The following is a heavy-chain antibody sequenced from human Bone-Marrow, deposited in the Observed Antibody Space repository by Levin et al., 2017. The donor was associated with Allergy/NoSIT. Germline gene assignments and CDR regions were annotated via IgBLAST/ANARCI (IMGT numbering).Heavy chain of an antibody. CDR2: IFNSGNT. Sequence: SQTLSLTCSVSGGSVSSYYWSWIRQPPGKGLEYIACIFNSGNTNYSPSLKSRVTISVDTSKNQFSLKLSSVTASDTAVYYCSGGGSVRSSAMDVWGQGTTVTVSS. CDR1: GGSVSSYY. J-gene: IGHJ6*02. CDR3: SGGGSVRSSAMDV. D-gene: IGHD6-19*01. V-gene: IGHV4-59*02.